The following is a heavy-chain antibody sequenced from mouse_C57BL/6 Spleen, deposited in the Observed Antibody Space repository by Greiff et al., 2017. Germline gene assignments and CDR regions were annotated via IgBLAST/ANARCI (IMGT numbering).Heavy chain of an antibody. D-gene: IGHD2-1*01. CDR1: GYAFSSSW. J-gene: IGHJ4*01. CDR2: IYPGDGDT. Sequence: QVQLQQSGPELVKPGASVKISCKASGYAFSSSWMNWVKQRPGKGLEWIGRIYPGDGDTNYNGKFKGKATLTADKSSSTAYMQLSSLTSEDSAFYFCARRVLPGMDYWGQGTSVTVSS. CDR3: ARRVLPGMDY. V-gene: IGHV1-82*01.